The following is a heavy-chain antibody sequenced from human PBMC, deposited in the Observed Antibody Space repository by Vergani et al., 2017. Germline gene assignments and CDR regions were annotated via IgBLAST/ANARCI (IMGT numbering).Heavy chain of an antibody. D-gene: IGHD1-26*01. CDR1: GFMFSNYW. CDR2: ISSSSSTI. V-gene: IGHV3-48*01. CDR3: ARSVYSGSYYDAFDI. J-gene: IGHJ3*02. Sequence: EVQLVESGGGLVQPGGSLRLSCAASGFMFSNYWMNWVRQAPGKGLEWVSYISSSSSTIYYADSVKGRFTISRDNAKNSLYLQMNSLRAEDTAVYYCARSVYSGSYYDAFDIWGQGTMVTVSS.